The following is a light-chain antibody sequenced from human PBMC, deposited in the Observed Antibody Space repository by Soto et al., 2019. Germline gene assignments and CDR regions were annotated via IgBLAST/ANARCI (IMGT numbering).Light chain of an antibody. CDR3: KSYAGSNTYV. Sequence: QSALTQPPSASGSPGQSVTISCTGTSSDVGGYNYVSWYQQHPGKAPKLMIYEVTKRPSGVPDRFSGSKSGNTASLTVSGLQAEDEADYFCKSYAGSNTYVLGSGTKLTVL. J-gene: IGLJ1*01. CDR2: EVT. CDR1: SSDVGGYNY. V-gene: IGLV2-8*01.